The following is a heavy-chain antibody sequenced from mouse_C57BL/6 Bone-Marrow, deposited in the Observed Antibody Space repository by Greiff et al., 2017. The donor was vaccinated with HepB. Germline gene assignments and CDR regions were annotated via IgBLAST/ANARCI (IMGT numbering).Heavy chain of an antibody. D-gene: IGHD1-1*01. J-gene: IGHJ2*01. CDR2: IDPSDSYT. V-gene: IGHV1-59*01. Sequence: VQLQQPGAELVRPGTSVKLSCKASGYTFTSYWMHWVKQRPGQGLEWIGVIDPSDSYTNYNQKFKGKATLTVDTSSSTAYMQLSSLTSEDSAVYYCARSLITTVVATPFDYWGQGTTLTVSS. CDR3: ARSLITTVVATPFDY. CDR1: GYTFTSYW.